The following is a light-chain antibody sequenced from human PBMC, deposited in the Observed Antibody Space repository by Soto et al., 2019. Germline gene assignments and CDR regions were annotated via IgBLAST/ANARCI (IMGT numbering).Light chain of an antibody. CDR3: SSYTRNTTS. CDR2: EVN. Sequence: QSVLTQPASVSGSPGQSITISCTGTTSDVGGHKYVSWYQQHPDKAPKLLIYEVNVRPSGVSNRFSGAKSGNTASLTISGLQPEDEGDYYCSSYTRNTTSFGTGTKVTVL. V-gene: IGLV2-14*01. CDR1: TSDVGGHKY. J-gene: IGLJ1*01.